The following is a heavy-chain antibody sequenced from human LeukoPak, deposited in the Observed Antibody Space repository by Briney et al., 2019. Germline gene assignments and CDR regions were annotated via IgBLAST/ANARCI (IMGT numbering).Heavy chain of an antibody. Sequence: SETLSLTCAVYGGSFSGYYWSWIRQPPGKGLEWIGEINHSGSTNYNPSLKSRGTISVDTSKNQFSLKLSSVTAADTAVYYCARFIWFGESPNFDYWGQGTLVTVSS. CDR2: INHSGST. J-gene: IGHJ4*02. D-gene: IGHD3-10*01. CDR1: GGSFSGYY. V-gene: IGHV4-34*01. CDR3: ARFIWFGESPNFDY.